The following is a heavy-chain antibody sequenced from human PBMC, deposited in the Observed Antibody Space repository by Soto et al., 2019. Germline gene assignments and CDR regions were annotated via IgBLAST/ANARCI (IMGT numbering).Heavy chain of an antibody. CDR1: GFTFSTYW. J-gene: IGHJ4*02. Sequence: EVQLVESGGGLVQPGGSLRLSCAASGFTFSTYWMHWVRQAPGKGLVWVSHITSDGTITTYADSVKGRFTISRDNAKNTLSLQINSLRAEDTAVYYCARGAGGFDYWGQGTLVTVSS. CDR2: ITSDGTIT. CDR3: ARGAGGFDY. D-gene: IGHD6-13*01. V-gene: IGHV3-74*01.